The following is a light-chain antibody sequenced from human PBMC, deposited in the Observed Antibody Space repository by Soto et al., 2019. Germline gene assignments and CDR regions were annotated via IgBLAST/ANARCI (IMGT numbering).Light chain of an antibody. Sequence: DIQMTQSPSSLSASVGDRVTITCRASQGISNYLAWYQKKPRKVPKLLIYSASTLQSVFPSRFSGSGSGTDFTLTISSLQPEDVATYYCQKYTSAPFTFGPGTTVAIK. CDR3: QKYTSAPFT. CDR1: QGISNY. J-gene: IGKJ3*01. CDR2: SAS. V-gene: IGKV1-27*01.